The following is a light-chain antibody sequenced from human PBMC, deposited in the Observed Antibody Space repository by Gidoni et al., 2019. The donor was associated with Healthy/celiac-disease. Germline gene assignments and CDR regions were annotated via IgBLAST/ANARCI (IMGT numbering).Light chain of an antibody. V-gene: IGKV2-30*01. Sequence: DVVMTQSPLSLPVTLGQPASISCRSSQSLAYSDGNTYLNWFQQRPGQSPRSLIYKVSNRDSGVPDRFSGSGSGTDFTLKISRVEAEDVGVYYCMQGTHWPVTFGQGTKLEIK. CDR2: KVS. CDR3: MQGTHWPVT. J-gene: IGKJ2*01. CDR1: QSLAYSDGNTY.